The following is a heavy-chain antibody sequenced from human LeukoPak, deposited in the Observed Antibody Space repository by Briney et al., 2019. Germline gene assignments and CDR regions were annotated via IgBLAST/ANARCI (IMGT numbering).Heavy chain of an antibody. Sequence: TGGSLRLSCAAPGFTFSTYAMGWVRQAPGKGLEWVSSIKGGGGDPFYADSVEGRFTISRDNSKNTLFLQLDSLRAEDSAVYYCAKGGHDFNPFYWWGQGTLVTVSS. CDR1: GFTFSTYA. D-gene: IGHD2-21*02. CDR3: AKGGHDFNPFYW. V-gene: IGHV3-23*01. CDR2: IKGGGGDP. J-gene: IGHJ4*02.